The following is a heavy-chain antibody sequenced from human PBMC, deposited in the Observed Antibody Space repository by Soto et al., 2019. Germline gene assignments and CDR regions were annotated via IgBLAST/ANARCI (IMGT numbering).Heavy chain of an antibody. Sequence: EAQLLESGGGLVQPGGSLRLFCAASGFTFSKSAMSWVRQAPGKGLEWGSGISGSGDYTYYADSVKGRFTISRDNSKNTLYLQMSSLGAEDTAVYFCAKGSGGYDSHLGDSWGQGTLVTVSS. CDR3: AKGSGGYDSHLGDS. CDR1: GFTFSKSA. J-gene: IGHJ4*02. D-gene: IGHD5-12*01. CDR2: ISGSGDYT. V-gene: IGHV3-23*01.